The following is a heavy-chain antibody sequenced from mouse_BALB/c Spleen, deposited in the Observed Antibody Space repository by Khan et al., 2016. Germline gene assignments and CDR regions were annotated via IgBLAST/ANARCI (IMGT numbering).Heavy chain of an antibody. CDR2: IYWDDDK. CDR1: GFSLSTSGMG. J-gene: IGHJ4*01. V-gene: IGHV8-12*01. D-gene: IGHD1-2*01. Sequence: QVTLKESGPGILQPSQTLSLTCSFSGFSLSTSGMGVSWIRQPSGKGLEWLAHIYWDDDKRYNPSLKSRLTISKDTSRNQVFLKITSVDTADTATYYCARRVTTADYYAMDYWGQGTSVTVSS. CDR3: ARRVTTADYYAMDY.